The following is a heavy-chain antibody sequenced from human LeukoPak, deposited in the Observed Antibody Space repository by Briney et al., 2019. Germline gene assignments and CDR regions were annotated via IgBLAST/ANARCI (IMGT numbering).Heavy chain of an antibody. Sequence: PGGSLRLSCAACGFTFSSYRMKWARQAPGKGLEWVSVIYSGGSTYYADPVKGRFTISRDNSKNTLYLQMNSLRAEDTAVYYCASVLTGYYDYFDYWGQGTLVTVSS. CDR2: IYSGGST. CDR3: ASVLTGYYDYFDY. D-gene: IGHD3-9*01. CDR1: GFTFSSYR. V-gene: IGHV3-53*01. J-gene: IGHJ4*02.